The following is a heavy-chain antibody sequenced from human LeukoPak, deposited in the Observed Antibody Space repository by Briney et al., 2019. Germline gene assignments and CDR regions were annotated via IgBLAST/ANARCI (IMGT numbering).Heavy chain of an antibody. J-gene: IGHJ5*02. D-gene: IGHD6-19*01. CDR2: MNPNSGNT. CDR1: GGTFSSYA. V-gene: IGHV1-8*02. CDR3: ARGVSRRWLVMILTDNWFDP. Sequence: ASVKVSCKASGGTFSSYAISWVRQAPGQGLEWMGWMNPNSGNTGYAQKFQGRVTMTRNTSISTAYMELSSLRSEDTAVYYCARGVSRRWLVMILTDNWFDPWGQGTLVTVSS.